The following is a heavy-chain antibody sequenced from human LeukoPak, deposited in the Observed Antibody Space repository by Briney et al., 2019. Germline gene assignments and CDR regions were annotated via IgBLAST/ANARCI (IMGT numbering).Heavy chain of an antibody. Sequence: SETLSLTCTVSGVSINTYYASWIRQAPGKGPEFIGFIYNGGNTNYNPSLKSRATISVDTSNNQFSLRLTSVTAADMATYYCAAGPWELDFWGQGTLVTVSS. CDR1: GVSINTYY. CDR2: IYNGGNT. J-gene: IGHJ4*02. D-gene: IGHD1-26*01. CDR3: AAGPWELDF. V-gene: IGHV4-4*09.